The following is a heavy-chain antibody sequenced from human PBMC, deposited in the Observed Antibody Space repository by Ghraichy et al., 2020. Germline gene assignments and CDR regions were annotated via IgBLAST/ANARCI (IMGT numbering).Heavy chain of an antibody. D-gene: IGHD3-22*01. CDR3: AKERETSGYYSFRGDYYGMDV. CDR2: ISYDGSNR. V-gene: IGHV3-30*18. Sequence: GGSLRLSCAASGFTFSKYGMHWVRQAPGKGLEWVAVISYDGSNRHYADSGRFTISRDNSKNTLFLQMNFLRAEDTAVYYCAKERETSGYYSFRGDYYGMDVWGQGTTVTVSS. J-gene: IGHJ6*02. CDR1: GFTFSKYG.